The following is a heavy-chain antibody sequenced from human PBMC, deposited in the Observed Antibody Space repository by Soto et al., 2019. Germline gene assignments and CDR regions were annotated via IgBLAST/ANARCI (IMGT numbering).Heavy chain of an antibody. Sequence: GGSLRLSCAASGFTFSSYAMSWVRQAPGKGLEWVSAISGSGGSTYYADSVKGRFTISRDNSKNSLYLQMNSLRDEDTAVYYCASGIVVSSLYDYWGQGTLVTVSS. J-gene: IGHJ4*02. CDR3: ASGIVVSSLYDY. CDR1: GFTFSSYA. CDR2: ISGSGGST. D-gene: IGHD3-22*01. V-gene: IGHV3-23*01.